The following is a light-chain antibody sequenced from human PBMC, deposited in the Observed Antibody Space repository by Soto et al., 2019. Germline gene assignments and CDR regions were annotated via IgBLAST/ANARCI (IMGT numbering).Light chain of an antibody. Sequence: QSALTQPPSASGTPGQRVTISCSGSSSNIGSNYVYWYQQLPGTAPKLLIYRNNQRPSGVPDRYSGSKSGTSASLAISGLRSEDEADYYCAAWDDSRIGFYGFGTGPKVTVL. CDR2: RNN. CDR1: SSNIGSNY. J-gene: IGLJ1*01. CDR3: AAWDDSRIGFYG. V-gene: IGLV1-47*01.